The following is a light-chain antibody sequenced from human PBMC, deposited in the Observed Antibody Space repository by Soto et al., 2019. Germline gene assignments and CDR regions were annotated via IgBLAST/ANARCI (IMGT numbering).Light chain of an antibody. CDR3: QHYNSDSEA. Sequence: DIQMTQSPSTLSGSVGDRVTLACRASQTISSWVDWYQQKPGKAPKLLIYKASTLKRGGPSRFSGSGSGTEFTLTISSLQPDDFATYYCQHYNSDSEAFGQGTKVDIK. CDR2: KAS. V-gene: IGKV1-5*03. CDR1: QTISSW. J-gene: IGKJ1*01.